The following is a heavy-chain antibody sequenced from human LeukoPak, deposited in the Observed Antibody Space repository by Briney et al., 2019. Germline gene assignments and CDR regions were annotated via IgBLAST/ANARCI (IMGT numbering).Heavy chain of an antibody. V-gene: IGHV3-33*01. J-gene: IGHJ4*02. CDR2: LWYDGRTK. D-gene: IGHD2-21*02. Sequence: SGGSLRLSCAASGFTFSSHGMHWVRQAPGKGLEWVAVLWYDGRTKYYAESVKGRFTISRDNSKNTLSLQMNSLRAEDTAVYYCARDYCGGDCYVDYWGQGTLVTVSS. CDR3: ARDYCGGDCYVDY. CDR1: GFTFSSHG.